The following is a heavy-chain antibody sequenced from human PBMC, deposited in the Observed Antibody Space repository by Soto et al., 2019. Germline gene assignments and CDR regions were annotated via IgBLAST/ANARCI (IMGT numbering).Heavy chain of an antibody. V-gene: IGHV3-23*01. CDR3: VNDDRMLGRRYFDL. CDR2: ISFSDGGT. Sequence: EEQLLESGGGLIQPGGSLRLACAASGFTFSSYAMTWVRQAPGKGLEWVSSISFSDGGTYYADSVKGRLTISRNNSKNTLFLQMNSLRVEETAVYYCVNDDRMLGRRYFDLWGRGTLVTVSS. D-gene: IGHD2-15*01. CDR1: GFTFSSYA. J-gene: IGHJ2*01.